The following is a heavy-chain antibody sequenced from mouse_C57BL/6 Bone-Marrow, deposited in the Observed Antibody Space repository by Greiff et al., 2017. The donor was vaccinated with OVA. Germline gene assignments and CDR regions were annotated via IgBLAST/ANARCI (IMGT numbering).Heavy chain of an antibody. J-gene: IGHJ2*01. D-gene: IGHD4-1*01. CDR2: IDPSDSYT. V-gene: IGHV1-50*01. CDR1: GYTFTSYW. CDR3: ARLGKVDY. Sequence: VQLQESGAELVKPGASVKLSCKASGYTFTSYWMQWVKQRPGQGLEWIGEIDPSDSYTNYNQKFKGKATLTVDTSSSTAYMQLSSLTSEDSAVYYCARLGKVDYWGQGTTLTVSS.